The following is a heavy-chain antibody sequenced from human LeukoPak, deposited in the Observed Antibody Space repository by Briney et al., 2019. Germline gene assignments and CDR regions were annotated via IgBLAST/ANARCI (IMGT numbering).Heavy chain of an antibody. CDR3: AREYSRFGSSSLDY. Sequence: ASVKVSCKASGYTFTSYGISWVRQAPGQGLEWMGWISAYNGNTNYAQKLQGRVTVTTDTSTSTAYMELRSLRSDDTAVYYCAREYSRFGSSSLDYWGQGTLVTVSS. J-gene: IGHJ4*02. V-gene: IGHV1-18*01. CDR1: GYTFTSYG. CDR2: ISAYNGNT. D-gene: IGHD6-13*01.